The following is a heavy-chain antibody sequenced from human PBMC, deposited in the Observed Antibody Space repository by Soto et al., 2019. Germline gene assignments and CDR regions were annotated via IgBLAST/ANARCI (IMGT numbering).Heavy chain of an antibody. CDR2: IYYSGNT. CDR1: GVSVSSGIYY. V-gene: IGHV4-31*03. D-gene: IGHD2-2*01. Sequence: SETLSLTCSVSGVSVSSGIYYWSWIRHHPGKGLEWIGYIYYSGNTYYNPSLGGRVTISLDTSKNHFSLRLRSVTPADTAVYYCARYPVVVVPAANYGLDVWGQGTTVTVSS. J-gene: IGHJ6*02. CDR3: ARYPVVVVPAANYGLDV.